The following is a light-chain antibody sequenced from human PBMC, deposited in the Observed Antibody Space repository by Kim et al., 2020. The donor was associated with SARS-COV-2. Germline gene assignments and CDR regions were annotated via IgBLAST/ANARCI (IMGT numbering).Light chain of an antibody. Sequence: GGTVTLTCGYNAGSVASNHYPSWYQQTPGQPPRTLIYDTNLRSSGVPDRFSGSILGNKAALTITGAQADDESHYYCVLYLGGGTSLFGGGTKVTVL. J-gene: IGLJ3*02. CDR3: VLYLGGGTSL. CDR1: AGSVASNHY. CDR2: DTN. V-gene: IGLV8-61*01.